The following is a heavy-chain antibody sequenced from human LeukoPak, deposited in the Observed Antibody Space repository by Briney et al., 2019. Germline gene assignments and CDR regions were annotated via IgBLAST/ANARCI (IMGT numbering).Heavy chain of an antibody. Sequence: PSETLSLTCAVSGGSISSSSSICWTWVRQPPGKGLGWIGEIYHSGATNYNPSLKSRVTMLLDKSKNQFSLKLNSVTAADTAVYYCARNGGNSDYDYWGQGTLVTASA. V-gene: IGHV4-4*02. D-gene: IGHD4-23*01. CDR1: GGSISSSSSIC. CDR2: IYHSGAT. J-gene: IGHJ4*02. CDR3: ARNGGNSDYDY.